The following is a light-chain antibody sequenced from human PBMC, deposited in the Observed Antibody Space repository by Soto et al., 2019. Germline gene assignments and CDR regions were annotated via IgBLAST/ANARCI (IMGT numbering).Light chain of an antibody. CDR1: QSVSSSY. J-gene: IGKJ1*01. Sequence: EIVLTQSPDTLSLSPGDRATLSCRASQSVSSSYSAWYQQTPGQAPRLLIYGTSNRATGIPDRFSGSGSGTDFTLTISRLEPEDFAVYYCQHYGNSRWTFGQGAKVEIK. CDR2: GTS. V-gene: IGKV3-20*01. CDR3: QHYGNSRWT.